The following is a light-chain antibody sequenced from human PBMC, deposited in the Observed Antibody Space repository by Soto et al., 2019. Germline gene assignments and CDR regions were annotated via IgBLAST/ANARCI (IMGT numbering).Light chain of an antibody. J-gene: IGKJ5*01. V-gene: IGKV3-15*01. CDR2: GAS. Sequence: ERVMTQSPATLSASPGEIVTLYCSASQSVASSVAWYQQKPGQAPRLILYGASTRATGFPARFSGSGSGTEFTLTISSLQSEDFAVYLCQQYHYWPITFGQGTRLEIK. CDR3: QQYHYWPIT. CDR1: QSVASS.